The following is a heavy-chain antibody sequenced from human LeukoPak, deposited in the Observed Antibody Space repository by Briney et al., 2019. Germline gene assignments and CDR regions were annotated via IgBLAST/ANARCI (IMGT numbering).Heavy chain of an antibody. CDR1: GFTFSGYA. D-gene: IGHD3-3*01. V-gene: IGHV3-23*01. CDR2: ISGSDGTT. CDR3: ANLDGGYYQPCDF. Sequence: PGGSLRLSCAASGFTFSGYAMSWVRQAPGKGLQWVSVISGSDGTTYYADSVKGRFTISRDNSKSTLYLQMNTLRAEDTGIYYCANLDGGYYQPCDFWGQGTLVTVSS. J-gene: IGHJ4*02.